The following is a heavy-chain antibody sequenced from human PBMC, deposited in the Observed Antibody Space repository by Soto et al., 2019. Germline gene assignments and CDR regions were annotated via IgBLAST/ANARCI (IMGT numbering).Heavy chain of an antibody. CDR1: GFSLSTSGMC. V-gene: IGHV2-70*01. CDR2: IDWDDDK. J-gene: IGHJ6*02. D-gene: IGHD3-9*01. CDR3: ARERYYDILTGQRYYSYYGMDV. Sequence: ESGPTLVNPTQTLTLTCTFSGFSLSTSGMCVSWIRQPPGKALEWLALIDWDDDKYYSTSLKTRLTISKDTSKNQVVLTMTNMDPVDTATYYCARERYYDILTGQRYYSYYGMDVWGQGTTVTVSS.